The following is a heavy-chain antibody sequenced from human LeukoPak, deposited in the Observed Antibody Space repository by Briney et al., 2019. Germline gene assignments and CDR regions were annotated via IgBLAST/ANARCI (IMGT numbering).Heavy chain of an antibody. CDR2: IYPADSHT. CDR3: ARGSPDYYYQFLDV. J-gene: IGHJ6*03. Sequence: GESLQISCKGSGYNFPNYWIAWVRPMPGKGLEWMGVIYPADSHTAYSPSFQGQVTLSVDKSISTAYLQWSSLKASDAAMYYCARGSPDYYYQFLDVWGKGTTVTVSS. V-gene: IGHV5-51*01. CDR1: GYNFPNYW.